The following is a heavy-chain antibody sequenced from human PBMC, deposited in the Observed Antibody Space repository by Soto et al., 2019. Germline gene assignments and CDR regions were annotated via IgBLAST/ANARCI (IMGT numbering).Heavy chain of an antibody. D-gene: IGHD6-13*01. V-gene: IGHV4-39*01. Sequence: PSETLSLTCTVSGGSISSSSYYWGWIRQPPGKGLEWIGSIYYSGSTYYNPSLKSRVTISVDTSKNQFSLKLSSVTAADTAVYYCARLAAADPWGQGTLVTVSS. CDR1: GGSISSSSYY. CDR2: IYYSGST. J-gene: IGHJ5*02. CDR3: ARLAAADP.